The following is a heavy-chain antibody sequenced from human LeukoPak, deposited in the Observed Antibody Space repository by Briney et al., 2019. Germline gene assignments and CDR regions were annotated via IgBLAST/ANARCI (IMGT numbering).Heavy chain of an antibody. Sequence: PGGSLRLSCAASGFTFDDYAMHWVRQAPGKGLEWVSGIGWNSGSIGYADSVKGRFTISRDNAKNSLYLQMSSLRAEDMALYYCTIGSGTYRGAFDIWGQGTMVTVSS. CDR1: GFTFDDYA. J-gene: IGHJ3*02. D-gene: IGHD1-26*01. V-gene: IGHV3-9*03. CDR2: IGWNSGSI. CDR3: TIGSGTYRGAFDI.